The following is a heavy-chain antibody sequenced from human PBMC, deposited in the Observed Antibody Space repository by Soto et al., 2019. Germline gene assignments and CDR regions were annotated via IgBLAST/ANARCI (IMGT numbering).Heavy chain of an antibody. CDR1: GFTFSSFW. CDR3: ARDRDGAYDY. V-gene: IGHV3-74*01. J-gene: IGHJ4*02. Sequence: EVQLVESGGGLIQPGGSLRLSCAASGFTFSSFWMHWVRQAPGKGLVWVSRLNFDGSDILYADSVKGRFTISRDNAKNTLFLQMNSLRAEDSAVYYCARDRDGAYDYWGQGTLVTVSS. CDR2: LNFDGSDI. D-gene: IGHD3-10*01.